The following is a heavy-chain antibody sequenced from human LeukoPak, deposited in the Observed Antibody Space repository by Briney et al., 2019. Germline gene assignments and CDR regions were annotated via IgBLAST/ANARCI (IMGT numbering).Heavy chain of an antibody. D-gene: IGHD6-13*01. J-gene: IGHJ4*02. CDR2: IIPILGIA. CDR1: GYTFTSYG. V-gene: IGHV1-18*01. Sequence: GASVKVSCKASGYTFTSYGISWVRQAPGQGLEWMGRIIPILGIANYAQKLQGRVTMTTGTSTSTAYMELRSLRSDDTAVYYCARFKLAAAGVEFDYWGQGTLVTVSS. CDR3: ARFKLAAAGVEFDY.